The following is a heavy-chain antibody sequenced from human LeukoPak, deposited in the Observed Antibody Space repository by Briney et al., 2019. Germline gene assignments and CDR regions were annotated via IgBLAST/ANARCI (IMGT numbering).Heavy chain of an antibody. V-gene: IGHV4-4*07. CDR3: GRAHNSCYYCSGSYPIYYYYYMDV. CDR1: GGSINRYY. CDR2: IYTSGST. Sequence: SETLSLTCTVSGGSINRYYWSWIRQPAGKGLEWIGRIYTSGSTNYNPSLKSRVTISVDTSKNQFSLKLGPVTAPDTAVYYCGRAHNSCYYCSGSYPIYYYYYMDVWGKGTTVTISS. D-gene: IGHD3-10*01. J-gene: IGHJ6*03.